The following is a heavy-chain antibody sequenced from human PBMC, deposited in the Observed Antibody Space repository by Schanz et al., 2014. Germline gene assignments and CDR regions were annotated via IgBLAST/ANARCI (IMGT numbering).Heavy chain of an antibody. CDR3: ARHGKYSSSWFDI. V-gene: IGHV4-4*09. J-gene: IGHJ5*02. CDR2: IYTSGST. CDR1: SDSISHYY. D-gene: IGHD6-13*01. Sequence: QVQLQESGPGLVKPSETLSLTCTVPSDSISHYYLSWIRQPPGKELEWIGRIYTSGSTNYNPSLTESVTRPVNPSRRLFPLNRVSVPAADTAVYYCARHGKYSSSWFDIWGQGALVIVSS.